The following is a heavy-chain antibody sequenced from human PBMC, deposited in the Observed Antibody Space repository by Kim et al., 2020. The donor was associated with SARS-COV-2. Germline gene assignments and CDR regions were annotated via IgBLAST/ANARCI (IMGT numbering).Heavy chain of an antibody. Sequence: SETLSLTCTVSGGSISSGGYYWSWIRQHPGKGLEWIGYIYYSGSTYYNPSLKSRVTISVDTSKNQFSLKLSSVTAADTAVYYCARGGGWAPRVRGAIRFDPWGQGTLVTVSS. D-gene: IGHD3-10*01. CDR3: ARGGGWAPRVRGAIRFDP. CDR2: IYYSGST. J-gene: IGHJ5*02. V-gene: IGHV4-31*03. CDR1: GGSISSGGYY.